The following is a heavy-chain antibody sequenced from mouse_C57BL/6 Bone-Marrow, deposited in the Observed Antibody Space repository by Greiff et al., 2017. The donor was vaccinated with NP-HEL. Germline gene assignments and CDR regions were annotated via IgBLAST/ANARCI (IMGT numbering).Heavy chain of an antibody. CDR2: IYPSDSET. J-gene: IGHJ3*01. D-gene: IGHD2-5*01. CDR3: VYCSNSAWFAY. CDR1: GYTFTSYW. V-gene: IGHV1-61*01. Sequence: VQLQQSGAELVRPGSSVKLSCKASGYTFTSYWMDWVKQRPGQGLEWIGNIYPSDSETHYNQKFKDKATLTVDKSSSTAYMQLSSLTSEDSAVYYCVYCSNSAWFAYWGQGTLVTVSA.